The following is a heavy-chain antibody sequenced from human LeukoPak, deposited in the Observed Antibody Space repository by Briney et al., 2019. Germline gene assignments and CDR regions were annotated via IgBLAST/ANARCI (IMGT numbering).Heavy chain of an antibody. CDR3: ARDPSGVTYYYYYMDV. D-gene: IGHD5-18*01. Sequence: GGSLRLSCTVSGFNVTRNYMTWVRQAPGKGLEWVSVIYTDGKTYYAESVKGRFSISRDNSKNTLYLQMKSLRAEDTAVYFCARDPSGVTYYYYYMDVWGKGTTVTVSS. J-gene: IGHJ6*03. V-gene: IGHV3-66*01. CDR2: IYTDGKT. CDR1: GFNVTRNY.